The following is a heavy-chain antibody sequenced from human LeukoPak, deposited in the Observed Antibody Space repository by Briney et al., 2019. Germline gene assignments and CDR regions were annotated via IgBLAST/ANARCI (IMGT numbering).Heavy chain of an antibody. CDR1: GGSLSSYY. Sequence: PSETLSLTCTVSGGSLSSYYWSWIRQPPGKGLEWVGYIYYSGSTNYNPSLKSRVTISVVTSRNQFSLKLSSVTAADTAVYYCARHGSIVVPAATDFDYWGQGTLVTVSS. J-gene: IGHJ4*02. D-gene: IGHD2-2*01. CDR2: IYYSGST. CDR3: ARHGSIVVPAATDFDY. V-gene: IGHV4-59*08.